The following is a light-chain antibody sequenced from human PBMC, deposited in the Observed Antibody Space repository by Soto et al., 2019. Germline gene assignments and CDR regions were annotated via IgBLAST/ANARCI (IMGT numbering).Light chain of an antibody. CDR3: QQYNNWPPWK. CDR2: GAS. CDR1: QSVSSN. J-gene: IGKJ1*01. Sequence: EIVITHSPSTLSVSPVERATLSCMASQSVSSNLAWYQQKPGQAPRLLIYGASTRATGIPARFSGSGSGTESTLTISSLQSEDFAVYYCQQYNNWPPWKFGQGTKVDIK. V-gene: IGKV3-15*01.